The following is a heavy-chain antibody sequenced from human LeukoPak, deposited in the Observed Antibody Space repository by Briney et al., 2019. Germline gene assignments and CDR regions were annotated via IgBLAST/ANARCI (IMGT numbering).Heavy chain of an antibody. J-gene: IGHJ4*02. CDR1: GYTFTSYA. D-gene: IGHD5-24*01. Sequence: ASVKVSCKASGYTFTSYAMHWVRQAPGQGLEWMGIINPSGGSTSYAQKFQGRVTMTRDTSTSTVYMELSSLRSEDTAVYYCAPVRWLQSPLDYWGQGTLVTVSS. V-gene: IGHV1-46*01. CDR2: INPSGGST. CDR3: APVRWLQSPLDY.